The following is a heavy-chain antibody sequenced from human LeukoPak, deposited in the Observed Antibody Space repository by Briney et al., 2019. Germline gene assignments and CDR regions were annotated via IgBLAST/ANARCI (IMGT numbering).Heavy chain of an antibody. J-gene: IGHJ5*02. CDR2: IYPADSDT. D-gene: IGHD3-10*01. CDR3: ARQSRDGSKTRGYHFDP. Sequence: GESLKISCQASGYIFTSNWIGWVRQMPGKGLESMGLIYPADSDTTYSPSFQGQVTISADKSISTVYLQWSSLKASDTAMYYCARQSRDGSKTRGYHFDPWGQGTLVTVSS. V-gene: IGHV5-51*01. CDR1: GYIFTSNW.